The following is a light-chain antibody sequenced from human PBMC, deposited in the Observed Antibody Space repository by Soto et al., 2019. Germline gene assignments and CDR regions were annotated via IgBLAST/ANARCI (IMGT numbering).Light chain of an antibody. CDR2: GAT. J-gene: IGKJ1*01. V-gene: IGKV3-15*01. CDR3: QQYNNWHTWT. Sequence: EILMTQYPATLSVSPGERATLSCRASQSVSSNLAWSQQKPGQAPRLLIYGATTRATGIPARFSGSGSGTEFTLTISSLKSEDFAVYYCQQYNNWHTWTFGQGTKVDIK. CDR1: QSVSSN.